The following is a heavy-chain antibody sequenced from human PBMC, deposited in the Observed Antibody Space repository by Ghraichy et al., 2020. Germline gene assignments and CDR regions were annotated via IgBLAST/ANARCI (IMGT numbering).Heavy chain of an antibody. V-gene: IGHV3-33*01. Sequence: LSLTCAASGFTFSSYGMHWVRQAPGKGLEWVAVIWYDGSNKYYADSVKGRFTISRDNSKNTLYLQMNSLRAEDTAVYYCARGEYCSGGSCYREIDYWGQGTLVTVSS. D-gene: IGHD2-15*01. J-gene: IGHJ4*02. CDR1: GFTFSSYG. CDR3: ARGEYCSGGSCYREIDY. CDR2: IWYDGSNK.